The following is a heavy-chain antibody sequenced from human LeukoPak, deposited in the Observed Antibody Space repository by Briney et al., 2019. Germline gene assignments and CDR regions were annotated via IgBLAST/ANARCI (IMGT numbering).Heavy chain of an antibody. CDR2: IYSDGSDT. V-gene: IGHV3-74*01. D-gene: IGHD5-24*01. CDR1: GFXFSSYW. J-gene: IGHJ4*02. Sequence: GGSLRLSCGASGFXFSSYWMHWVRQGPGKGLVWVSRIYSDGSDTIYADSVKGRFTISRDNAKKSLYLQMNSLRDEDTAVYYCARAPEMATIHPYFFDYWGQGTLVSVSS. CDR3: ARAPEMATIHPYFFDY.